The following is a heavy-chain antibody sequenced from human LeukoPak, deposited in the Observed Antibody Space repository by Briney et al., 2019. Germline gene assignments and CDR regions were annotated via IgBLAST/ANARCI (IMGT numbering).Heavy chain of an antibody. CDR1: GFTVSSNY. CDR2: IYSGGST. D-gene: IGHD2-15*01. V-gene: IGHV3-53*01. Sequence: PGGSLRLSCAASGFTVSSNYMSWVRQAPGKGLEWVSVIYSGGSTYYADSVKGRFTISGDNSKNTLYLQMSSLRAEDTAAYYCARDVEYCSGGSCYAYDYWGQGTLVTVSS. J-gene: IGHJ4*02. CDR3: ARDVEYCSGGSCYAYDY.